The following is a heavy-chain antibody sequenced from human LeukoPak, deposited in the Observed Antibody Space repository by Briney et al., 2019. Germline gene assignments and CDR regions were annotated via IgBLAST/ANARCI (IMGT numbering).Heavy chain of an antibody. CDR3: AKADGSYKTLIGY. V-gene: IGHV3-23*01. CDR1: GFTFSICA. D-gene: IGHD3-10*01. Sequence: GGSLRLSCADSGFTFSICAMNWVRQAPGKGLEWVSGISGSGSSTYYADSVKGRFTISRDSSKNTVYLQMNSLRAEDTAKYYCAKADGSYKTLIGYWGQGTLVTVSS. CDR2: ISGSGSST. J-gene: IGHJ4*02.